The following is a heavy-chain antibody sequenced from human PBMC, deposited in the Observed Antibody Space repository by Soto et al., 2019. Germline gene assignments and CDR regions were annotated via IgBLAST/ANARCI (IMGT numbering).Heavy chain of an antibody. CDR3: ARHYPTAVSGAGWFDT. J-gene: IGHJ5*02. Sequence: QVQLVQSGAEIKKPASSVKVSCKASGGSDVFNNYPVSWVRQAPGQGLEWMGAIITMFNTADYAQRFLGRVTITADEFTRTVYMELTSLASDDTAVYYCARHYPTAVSGAGWFDTWGKGTLVNVSS. V-gene: IGHV1-69*01. D-gene: IGHD6-19*01. CDR1: GGSDVFNNYP. CDR2: IITMFNTA.